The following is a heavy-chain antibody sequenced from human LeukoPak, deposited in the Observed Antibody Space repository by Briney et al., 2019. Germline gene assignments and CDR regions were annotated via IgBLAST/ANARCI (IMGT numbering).Heavy chain of an antibody. Sequence: SETLSLTCTVSGGSTNNHCWSWIQQPPGMGLEWVGYIYFTGTTNYNPSLKSRVTISLDKSKNQFSLKLSSVTATDTAIYYCARGGGSPRNWGQGTLVTVSS. D-gene: IGHD3-10*01. CDR2: IYFTGTT. J-gene: IGHJ4*02. CDR1: GGSTNNHC. V-gene: IGHV4-59*11. CDR3: ARGGGSPRN.